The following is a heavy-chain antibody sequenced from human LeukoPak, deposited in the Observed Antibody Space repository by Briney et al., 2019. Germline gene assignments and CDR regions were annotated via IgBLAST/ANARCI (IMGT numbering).Heavy chain of an antibody. CDR3: ARGGHYYGSGSYRKNWFDP. D-gene: IGHD3-10*01. CDR1: GGPFSGYY. J-gene: IGHJ5*02. Sequence: PSETLSLTCAVYGGPFSGYYWSWIRQPPGKGLEWIGEINHSGSTNYNPSLKSRVTTSVDTSKNQFSLKLSSVTAADTAVYYCARGGHYYGSGSYRKNWFDPWGQGTLVTVSS. CDR2: INHSGST. V-gene: IGHV4-34*01.